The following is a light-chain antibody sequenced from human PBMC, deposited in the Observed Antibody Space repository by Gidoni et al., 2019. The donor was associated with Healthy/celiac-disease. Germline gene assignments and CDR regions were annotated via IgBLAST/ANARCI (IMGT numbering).Light chain of an antibody. CDR2: AAS. CDR3: QQSYSTPPWA. V-gene: IGKV1-39*01. CDR1: QSISSY. J-gene: IGKJ1*01. Sequence: DIQMTQSPSSLSASVGDRDTITCRASQSISSYLNWYQQKPGKAPKLLIYAASILQSGVPSRFSGSGSGTDFTLTISSLQPEDFATYYCQQSYSTPPWAFGQGTKVEIK.